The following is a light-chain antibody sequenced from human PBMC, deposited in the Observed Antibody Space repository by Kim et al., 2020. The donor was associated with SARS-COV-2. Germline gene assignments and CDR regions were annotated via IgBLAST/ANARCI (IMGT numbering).Light chain of an antibody. CDR1: QGSSSW. J-gene: IGKJ4*01. V-gene: IGKV1-12*01. CDR2: AAT. Sequence: DGANFTCLASQGSSSWLGWYQQKPRKAPTLLFYAATSLQSGVPSKFSGSGSGTDFTLPSSCLQPEHLATYYSPQANILPTLTFGGRAKV. CDR3: PQANILPTLT.